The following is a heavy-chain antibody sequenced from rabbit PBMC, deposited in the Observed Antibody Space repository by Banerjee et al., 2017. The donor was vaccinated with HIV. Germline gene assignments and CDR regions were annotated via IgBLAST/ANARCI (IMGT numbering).Heavy chain of an antibody. J-gene: IGHJ4*01. D-gene: IGHD4-1*01. CDR3: ARDRSSGWGYLNL. Sequence: QSLEESGGDLVKPGASLTLTCTASGIDFSSYYYMCWVRQAPGKGLEWIACIYAGSSGSTYYASWAKGRFTISKASSTTVTLQMTSLTAADTATYFCARDRSSGWGYLNLWGPGTLVTVS. CDR1: GIDFSSYYY. V-gene: IGHV1S40*01. CDR2: IYAGSSGST.